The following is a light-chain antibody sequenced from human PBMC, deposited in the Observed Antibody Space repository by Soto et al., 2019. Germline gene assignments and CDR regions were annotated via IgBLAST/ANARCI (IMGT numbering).Light chain of an antibody. Sequence: IFLTQSPANLSLSPGERASLSCRASQSVSLHLAWYQQKPGQAPRLLIYGASNRATDIPDRFSGRGSGTDFTLTISRLEPEDFAVYYCQQYGSSPPSSTFGQGTRLEI. J-gene: IGKJ5*01. CDR1: QSVSLH. V-gene: IGKV3-20*01. CDR2: GAS. CDR3: QQYGSSPPSST.